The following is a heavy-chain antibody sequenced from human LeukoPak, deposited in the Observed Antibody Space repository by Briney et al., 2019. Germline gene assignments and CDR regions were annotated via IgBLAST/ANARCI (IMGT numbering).Heavy chain of an antibody. V-gene: IGHV3-30*18. J-gene: IGHJ4*02. CDR2: ISDDGRNK. D-gene: IGHD6-13*01. CDR3: AKDRETTASGTFDY. CDR1: GFTFSSYG. Sequence: PGRSLRLSCAASGFTFSSYGMHWVRQAPGKGLEWVAVISDDGRNKNYADSVKGRFTISRDNSNNTLYLQMNSLRAEDTGVYYCAKDRETTASGTFDYWGQGTLVTVSS.